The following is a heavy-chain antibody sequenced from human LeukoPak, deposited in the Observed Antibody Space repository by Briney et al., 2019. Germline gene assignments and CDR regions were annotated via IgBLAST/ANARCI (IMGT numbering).Heavy chain of an antibody. J-gene: IGHJ4*02. CDR1: GGSFSGYY. D-gene: IGHD3-22*01. CDR2: INHSGST. CDR3: ARVPRNYYDSRDY. Sequence: SETLCLTCAVYGGSFSGYYWSWIRQPPGKGLEWIGEINHSGSTNYNPSLKSRVTISVDTSKNQFSLKLSSVTAADTAVYYCARVPRNYYDSRDYWGQGTLVTVST. V-gene: IGHV4-34*01.